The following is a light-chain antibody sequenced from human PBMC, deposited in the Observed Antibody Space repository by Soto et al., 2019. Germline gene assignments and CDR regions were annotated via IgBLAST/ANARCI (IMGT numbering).Light chain of an antibody. CDR2: GAS. J-gene: IGKJ2*01. CDR3: QQYNSWPHT. CDR1: QSVSSN. Sequence: EIVMTQSPATLSVSPGERATLSCRASQSVSSNLAWYQQKPGQAPRLLIYGASTRATGIPAKLSGSASGTELALTISGLQFEDFAVYYCQQYNSWPHTCGQGTKLDI. V-gene: IGKV3-15*01.